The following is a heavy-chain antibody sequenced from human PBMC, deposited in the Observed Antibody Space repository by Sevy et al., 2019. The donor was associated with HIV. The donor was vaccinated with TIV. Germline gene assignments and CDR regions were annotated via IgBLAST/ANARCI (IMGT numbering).Heavy chain of an antibody. Sequence: GGSLRLSCAASGFNFSTYGMYWVRQAPGKGLEWVTFIRHDEGNKYYVDSVKGRFTISRDNSRNMVFLQMNSLRAEDIEVYYCTKARTNLYEYEASGFESWGQGTLVTVSS. CDR2: IRHDEGNK. CDR1: GFNFSTYG. D-gene: IGHD3-22*01. J-gene: IGHJ4*02. V-gene: IGHV3-30*02. CDR3: TKARTNLYEYEASGFES.